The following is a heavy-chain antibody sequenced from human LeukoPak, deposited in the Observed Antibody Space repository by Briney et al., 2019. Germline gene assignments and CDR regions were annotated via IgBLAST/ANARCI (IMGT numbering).Heavy chain of an antibody. V-gene: IGHV3-48*01. CDR3: ARGVPKTSYYYYYMDV. CDR2: ISGSGFTI. J-gene: IGHJ6*03. Sequence: PGGSLRLSCAASGFTFSSYWMHWVRQPPGKGLEWISYISGSGFTIHYADSVKGRFTISRDNAKNSLYLQMNSLRAEDTAVYYCARGVPKTSYYYYYMDVWGKGTTVTVSS. D-gene: IGHD4-11*01. CDR1: GFTFSSYW.